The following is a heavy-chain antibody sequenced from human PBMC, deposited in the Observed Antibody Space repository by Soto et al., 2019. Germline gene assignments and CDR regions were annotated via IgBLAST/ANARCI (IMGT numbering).Heavy chain of an antibody. Sequence: QVQLQQWGAGLLKPSETLSLTCAVYGGSFSGYYWSWIRQPPGKGLEWIGEINHSGSTNYNPSLKSRVTISVDTSKNQVSLELSSVTAAGTAVYYCARDPSSGSGSPHTDYWGQGTLVTVSS. CDR3: ARDPSSGSGSPHTDY. V-gene: IGHV4-34*01. J-gene: IGHJ4*02. CDR1: GGSFSGYY. D-gene: IGHD3-10*01. CDR2: INHSGST.